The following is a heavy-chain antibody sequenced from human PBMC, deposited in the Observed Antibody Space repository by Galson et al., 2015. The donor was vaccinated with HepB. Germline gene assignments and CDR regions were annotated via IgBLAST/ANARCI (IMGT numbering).Heavy chain of an antibody. CDR1: GFTFSSYA. V-gene: IGHV3-23*01. D-gene: IGHD3-22*01. CDR3: AKDLPYYYDSSAHPGVDY. J-gene: IGHJ4*02. Sequence: SLRLSCAASGFTFSSYAMSWVRQAPGKGLEWVSAISGSGGSTYYADSVKGRFTISRDNSKNTLYLQMNSLRAEDTAVYYCAKDLPYYYDSSAHPGVDYWGQGTLVTVSS. CDR2: ISGSGGST.